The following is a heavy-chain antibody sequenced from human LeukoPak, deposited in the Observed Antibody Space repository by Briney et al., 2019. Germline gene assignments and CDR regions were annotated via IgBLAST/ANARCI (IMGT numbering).Heavy chain of an antibody. Sequence: SETLSLTCTVSGGSISSGTYYWSWIRQPAGKGLEWIGRIYISGSTNYNPSLKSRVTISVDTSKNQFSLKLSSVTAADTAVYYCARDSRGDDAFDIWGQGTMVTVSS. D-gene: IGHD2-2*01. J-gene: IGHJ3*02. CDR3: ARDSRGDDAFDI. CDR2: IYISGST. V-gene: IGHV4-61*02. CDR1: GGSISSGTYY.